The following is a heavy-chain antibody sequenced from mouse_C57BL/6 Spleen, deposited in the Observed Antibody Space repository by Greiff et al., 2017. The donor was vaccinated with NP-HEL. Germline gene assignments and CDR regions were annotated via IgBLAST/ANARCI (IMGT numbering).Heavy chain of an antibody. CDR2: INPNYGTT. D-gene: IGHD1-1*01. CDR1: GYSFTDYN. Sequence: VQLQQSGPELVKPGSSVKISCKASGYSFTDYNMNWVKQSNGKSLEWIGVINPNYGTTSYNQKFKGKATLTVDQSSSTAYMQLNSLTSEDSAVYYCARSATTVVAPYFDYWGQGTTLTVSS. V-gene: IGHV1-39*01. CDR3: ARSATTVVAPYFDY. J-gene: IGHJ2*01.